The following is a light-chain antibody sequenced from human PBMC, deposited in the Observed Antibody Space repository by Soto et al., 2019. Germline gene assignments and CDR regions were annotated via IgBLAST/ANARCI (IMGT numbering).Light chain of an antibody. Sequence: NFMLTQPHSVSESPGKTVTISCTRSSGSIASNYVQWFQQRPGSAPTTVIYEDNQRRSGVPDPFSGSIDSSSNSASLTISGLTTEDEADYYCQSYDSSNQVFGGGTKLTVL. CDR3: QSYDSSNQV. CDR1: SGSIASNY. V-gene: IGLV6-57*04. CDR2: EDN. J-gene: IGLJ3*02.